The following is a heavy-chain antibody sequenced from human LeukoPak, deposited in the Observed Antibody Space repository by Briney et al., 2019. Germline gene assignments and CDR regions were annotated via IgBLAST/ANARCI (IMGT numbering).Heavy chain of an antibody. CDR1: GGSISSSNYY. Sequence: AETLSLTCTVSGGSISSSNYYWGWIRQPPGQGLEWIGSIYYSGSTYYNPSLKSRLTISVDRSRTQFSLNLGSVTAADTAVYYCARLQIGSSGLGYWGQGTLVTVSS. D-gene: IGHD6-6*01. CDR3: ARLQIGSSGLGY. CDR2: IYYSGST. V-gene: IGHV4-39*01. J-gene: IGHJ4*02.